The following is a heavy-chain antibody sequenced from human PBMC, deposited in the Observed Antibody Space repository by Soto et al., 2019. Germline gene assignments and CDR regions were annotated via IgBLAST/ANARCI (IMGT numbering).Heavy chain of an antibody. J-gene: IGHJ5*02. V-gene: IGHV2-5*02. CDR2: IYWDDDK. CDR3: AHRPANDYGDYVGWFDP. Sequence: GPTLVNPTQTLTLTCTFSGFSLSTSGVGVGWIRQPPGKALEWLALIYWDDDKRYSPSLKSRLTITKDTSKNQVVLTMTNMDPVDTATYYCAHRPANDYGDYVGWFDPWGQGTLVTVSS. CDR1: GFSLSTSGVG. D-gene: IGHD4-17*01.